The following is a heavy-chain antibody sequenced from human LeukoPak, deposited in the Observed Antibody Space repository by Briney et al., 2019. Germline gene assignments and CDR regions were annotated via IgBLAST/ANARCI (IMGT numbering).Heavy chain of an antibody. CDR3: AKDLKRGRFLEWLFYFDY. V-gene: IGHV3-23*01. CDR2: ISGSGGST. CDR1: GFTFSSYA. Sequence: GGSLRLSCAASGFTFSSYAMSWVRQAPGKGLEWVSAISGSGGSTYYADSVKGRFTISRDNSKNTLYLQMNSLRAEDTAVYYCAKDLKRGRFLEWLFYFDYWGQGTLVTVSS. J-gene: IGHJ4*02. D-gene: IGHD3-3*01.